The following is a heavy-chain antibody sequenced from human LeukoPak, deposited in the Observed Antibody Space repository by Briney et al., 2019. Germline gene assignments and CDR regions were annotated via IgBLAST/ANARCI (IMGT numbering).Heavy chain of an antibody. V-gene: IGHV3-23*01. CDR3: AKAPVTSCRGAYCYPFDS. D-gene: IGHD2-21*01. Sequence: GGSLRLSCEASGFTFSTYAMSWVRQAPGKGLEWVAATSSSDAGTYHADSVRGRFTISRDNSKNTLYLQMNSLRAEDAAVYFCAKAPVTSCRGAYCYPFDSWGQGTLVTVSS. CDR2: TSSSDAGT. CDR1: GFTFSTYA. J-gene: IGHJ4*02.